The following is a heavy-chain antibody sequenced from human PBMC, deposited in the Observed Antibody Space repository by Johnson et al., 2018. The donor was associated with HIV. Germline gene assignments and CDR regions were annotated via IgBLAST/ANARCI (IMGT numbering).Heavy chain of an antibody. CDR3: TSVSSGWYGGAFDI. Sequence: VQLVESGGGLVQPGGSLRLSCEASAFTFSNAWMSWVRQAPGKGLEWVGRIKSNTDGGTTDYAAPVKGRFTISRDDSITTLYLQMNSLKPEDTAVYYCTSVSSGWYGGAFDIWGQGTMVTVSS. V-gene: IGHV3-15*01. CDR2: IKSNTDGGTT. J-gene: IGHJ3*02. D-gene: IGHD6-19*01. CDR1: AFTFSNAW.